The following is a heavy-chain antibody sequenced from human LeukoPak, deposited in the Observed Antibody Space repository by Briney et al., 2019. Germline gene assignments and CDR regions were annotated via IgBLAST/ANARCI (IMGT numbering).Heavy chain of an antibody. D-gene: IGHD3-22*01. CDR2: ISGSGGST. V-gene: IGHV3-23*01. Sequence: GSLRLSCAASGFTFSSYAMSWVRQAPGKGLEWVSAISGSGGSTYYADSVKGRFTISRDNSKNTLYLQMNSLRAEDTAVYYCAKAQRITMIVVVSEPFDYWGQGTLVTVSS. J-gene: IGHJ4*02. CDR3: AKAQRITMIVVVSEPFDY. CDR1: GFTFSSYA.